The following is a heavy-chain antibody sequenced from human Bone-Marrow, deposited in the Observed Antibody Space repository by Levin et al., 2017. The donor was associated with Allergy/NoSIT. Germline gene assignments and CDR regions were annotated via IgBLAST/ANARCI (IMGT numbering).Heavy chain of an antibody. V-gene: IGHV3-15*01. CDR1: GFTFRDAW. CDR3: MTTSTMIAVGGVTARRNFDY. Sequence: GGSLRLSCAASGFTFRDAWLSWVRQAPGKGLEWVGRVKSKSDGGTTDYAAPVKGRFTISRDDSRNTLYLRMNSLETEDTAVYFCMTTSTMIAVGGVTARRNFDYWGQGTLVAVSS. CDR2: VKSKSDGGTT. J-gene: IGHJ4*02. D-gene: IGHD3-16*01.